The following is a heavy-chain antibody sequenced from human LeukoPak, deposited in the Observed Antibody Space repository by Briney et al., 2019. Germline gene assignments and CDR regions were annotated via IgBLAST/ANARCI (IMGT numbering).Heavy chain of an antibody. D-gene: IGHD6-19*01. CDR3: AKASIAVAGSFDY. CDR1: GYTFTGYY. V-gene: IGHV1-2*02. Sequence: ASVKVSCKASGYTFTGYYIHWVRQAPGQGLEWMGWINPNSGGTNYAQKFQGRVTMTRDTSISTAYMELSRLRSDDTAVYYCAKASIAVAGSFDYWGQGTLVTVSS. CDR2: INPNSGGT. J-gene: IGHJ4*02.